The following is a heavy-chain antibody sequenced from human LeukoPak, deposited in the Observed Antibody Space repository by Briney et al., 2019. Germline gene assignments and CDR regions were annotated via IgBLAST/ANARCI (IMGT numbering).Heavy chain of an antibody. CDR3: ARELLWFGELPGAFDI. CDR1: GFTFSSYA. D-gene: IGHD3-10*01. Sequence: GRSLRLSCAASGFTFSSYAMHWVRQAPGKGLERVPIISYDGNTKYSADSVKGRFTISRDNAKNTLYLQMNSLRAEDTAVYYCARELLWFGELPGAFDIWGQGTMVTVSS. CDR2: ISYDGNTK. V-gene: IGHV3-30-3*01. J-gene: IGHJ3*02.